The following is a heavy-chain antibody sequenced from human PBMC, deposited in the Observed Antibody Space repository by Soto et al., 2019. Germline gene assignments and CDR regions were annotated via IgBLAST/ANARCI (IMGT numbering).Heavy chain of an antibody. J-gene: IGHJ4*02. V-gene: IGHV1-3*01. CDR1: GYTLASYA. D-gene: IGHD6-19*01. Sequence: ASVKVSCKASGYTLASYARHWVRQAPGQRLEWMGWINAGNGNTKYSQKFQGRVTITRDTSASTAYMELSSLRSEDTAVYYCARHITVAGTFLDYWGQGTLVTVSS. CDR2: INAGNGNT. CDR3: ARHITVAGTFLDY.